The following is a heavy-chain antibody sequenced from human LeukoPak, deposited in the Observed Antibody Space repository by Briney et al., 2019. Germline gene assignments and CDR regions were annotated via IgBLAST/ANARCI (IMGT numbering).Heavy chain of an antibody. D-gene: IGHD3-22*01. CDR3: ARDLYYFDSSGYYASDL. CDR2: IKQDGSEK. V-gene: IGHV3-7*01. J-gene: IGHJ5*02. Sequence: SGGSLRLPCAASGFTFSDYWMSWVRQAPGKGLEWVANIKQDGSEKHYVDSLRGRFTISRDNAKNSLDLQMNSLRAEDTAVYFCARDLYYFDSSGYYASDLWGQGTLVTVSS. CDR1: GFTFSDYW.